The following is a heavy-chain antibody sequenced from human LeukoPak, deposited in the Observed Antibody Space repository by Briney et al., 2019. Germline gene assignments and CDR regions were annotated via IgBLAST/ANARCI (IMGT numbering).Heavy chain of an antibody. D-gene: IGHD2-2*01. CDR2: ISSSGSTI. CDR1: GFTFADCP. V-gene: IGHV3-48*04. CDR3: ARDGASVVVPAAPIMGPYYYYMDV. J-gene: IGHJ6*03. Sequence: GGSLRLSCAASGFTFADCPMNWVRQAPGKGREWVSYISSSGSTIYYADSVKGRFTISRDNAKNSLYLQMNSLRAEDKAVYYCARDGASVVVPAAPIMGPYYYYMDVWGKGTTVTISS.